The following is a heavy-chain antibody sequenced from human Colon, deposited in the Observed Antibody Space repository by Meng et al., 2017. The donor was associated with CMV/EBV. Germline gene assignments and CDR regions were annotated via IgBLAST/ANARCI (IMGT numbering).Heavy chain of an antibody. CDR2: IVVGSDNT. CDR1: GFTFSRSG. CDR3: AADSTLYDFWRYGLDV. D-gene: IGHD3-3*01. J-gene: IGHJ6*02. V-gene: IGHV1-58*01. Sequence: SVKVSCKASGFTFSRSGVHWVRQARGQRLEWIGWIVVGSDNTNYAQKFQERVTITRDMSTSTAYMELSSLRSEDTAVYYCAADSTLYDFWRYGLDVWGQGTTVTVSS.